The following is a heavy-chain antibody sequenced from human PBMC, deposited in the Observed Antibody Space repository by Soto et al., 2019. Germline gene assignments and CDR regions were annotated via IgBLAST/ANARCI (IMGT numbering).Heavy chain of an antibody. D-gene: IGHD3-9*01. CDR1: GGTFSSYA. CDR2: IIPIFGTA. Sequence: SVKVSCKASGGTFSSYAISWVRQAPGQGLEWMGGIIPIFGTANYAQKFQGRVTITADKSTSTAYMELSSLRSEDTAVYYCAIDILTGYYKRPHAFDIWGQGAMVTVSS. V-gene: IGHV1-69*06. CDR3: AIDILTGYYKRPHAFDI. J-gene: IGHJ3*02.